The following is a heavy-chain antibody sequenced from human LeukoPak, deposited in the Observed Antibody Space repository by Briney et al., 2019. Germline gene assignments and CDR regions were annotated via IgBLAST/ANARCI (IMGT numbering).Heavy chain of an antibody. Sequence: SETLSLTCAVYGGSFSGYYWSWIRQPAGKGLEWIGEINHSGSTNYNPSLKSRVTISVDTSKNQFSLKLSSVTAADTAVYYCASLRGRPWDYWGQGTLVTVSS. CDR1: GGSFSGYY. D-gene: IGHD1-26*01. CDR3: ASLRGRPWDY. V-gene: IGHV4-34*01. J-gene: IGHJ4*02. CDR2: INHSGST.